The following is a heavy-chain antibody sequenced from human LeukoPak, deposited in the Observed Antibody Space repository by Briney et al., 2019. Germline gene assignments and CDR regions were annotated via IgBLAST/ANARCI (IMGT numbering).Heavy chain of an antibody. CDR3: ASVIRGYYDSSGSPDY. CDR2: IRYDGSNK. D-gene: IGHD3-22*01. CDR1: GFTFSSYG. V-gene: IGHV3-30*02. Sequence: GGSLRLSCAASGFTFSSYGMHWVRQAPGKGLEWVAFIRYDGSNKYYADSVKGRFTISRDNSKNTLYLQMNSLRAEDTAVYYCASVIRGYYDSSGSPDYWGQGTLVTVSS. J-gene: IGHJ4*02.